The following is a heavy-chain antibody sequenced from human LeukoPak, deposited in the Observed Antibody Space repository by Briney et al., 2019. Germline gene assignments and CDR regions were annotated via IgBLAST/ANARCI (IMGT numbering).Heavy chain of an antibody. J-gene: IGHJ3*02. CDR1: GFTFSACE. CDR2: ISRSGSTR. D-gene: IGHD3-10*01. CDR3: ARVATMVRVPLDALDI. Sequence: GGSLRLSCAITGFTFSACELTWVRQAPGKGLEWVSYISRSGSTRYYADSVKGRFTISRDNAKNSLYLQMNSLRAEDTAVYYCARVATMVRVPLDALDIWGQGTMVSVSS. V-gene: IGHV3-48*03.